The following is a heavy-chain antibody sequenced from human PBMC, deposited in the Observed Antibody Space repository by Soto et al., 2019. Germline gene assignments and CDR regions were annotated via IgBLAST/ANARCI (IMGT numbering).Heavy chain of an antibody. CDR2: ISAYNGNR. D-gene: IGHD5-12*01. Sequence: GASVKVSCKASGYPFTSYGISWVRQAPGQGLEWVAWISAYNGNRDTAQKFQGRVTMTLDTSTDTAHMELGDLTSADTGVYYCARGRIVASIHDAFGIWGQGTKVTVSS. CDR1: GYPFTSYG. J-gene: IGHJ3*02. CDR3: ARGRIVASIHDAFGI. V-gene: IGHV1-18*01.